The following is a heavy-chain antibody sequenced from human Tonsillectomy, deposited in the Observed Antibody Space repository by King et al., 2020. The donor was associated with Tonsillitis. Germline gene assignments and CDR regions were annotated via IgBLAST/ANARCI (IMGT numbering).Heavy chain of an antibody. D-gene: IGHD6-19*01. CDR1: GFTFSSYW. CDR2: IKQDGSEN. V-gene: IGHV3-7*01. CDR3: ARSAPGYSSGWYSEFDY. Sequence: VQLVESGGGLVQPGGSLRLSCAVSGFTFSSYWMSWVRQAPGKGLEWVANIKQDGSENFYVDSVKGRFTISRDNARNSLYLQMNSLRAGDTAVYYCARSAPGYSSGWYSEFDYWGRGTLVTVSS. J-gene: IGHJ4*02.